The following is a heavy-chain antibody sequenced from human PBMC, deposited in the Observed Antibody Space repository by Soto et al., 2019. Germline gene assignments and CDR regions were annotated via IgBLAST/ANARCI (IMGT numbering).Heavy chain of an antibody. CDR3: RRRAWANSDAFYI. D-gene: IGHD1-26*01. Sequence: QVHLVQSGAEVKKPGASVKVSCKASGYTFTTYGFSWVRQAPGQGLEWMGWISAYNDNTNYAQKPQGRLTITTDTSTSTAYMELRSLKSDDTAVYYCRRRAWANSDAFYIWGQGTMVTVSS. CDR2: ISAYNDNT. V-gene: IGHV1-18*04. CDR1: GYTFTTYG. J-gene: IGHJ3*02.